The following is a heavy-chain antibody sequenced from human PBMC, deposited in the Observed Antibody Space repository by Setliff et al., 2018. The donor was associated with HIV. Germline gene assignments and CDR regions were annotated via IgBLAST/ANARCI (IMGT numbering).Heavy chain of an antibody. V-gene: IGHV4-4*07. J-gene: IGHJ6*02. CDR1: GGSISSYY. CDR3: AREIWGQVAHVPYGMDV. D-gene: IGHD5-12*01. CDR2: FYTRGST. Sequence: SETLSLTRTVSGGSISSYYWSWIRQPAGKGLEWIGRFYTRGSTNYNPSLKSRVPMSVDTSKNQFSLKVRYVTAADTAIYYCAREIWGQVAHVPYGMDVWCQGTTVTVSS.